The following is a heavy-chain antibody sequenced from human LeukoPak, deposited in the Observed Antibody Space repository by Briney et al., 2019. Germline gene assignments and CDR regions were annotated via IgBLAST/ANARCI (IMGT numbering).Heavy chain of an antibody. J-gene: IGHJ4*02. CDR1: GGSISSSSYY. D-gene: IGHD1-26*01. Sequence: SETLSLTCTVSGGSISSSSYYWGWIRQPPGKGLEWIGSIYYSGSTYYNPSLKSRVTISVDTSKNQFSLKLSSVTAADTAVYYCARHTDSGATTSHFDYWGQGTLVTASS. V-gene: IGHV4-39*01. CDR2: IYYSGST. CDR3: ARHTDSGATTSHFDY.